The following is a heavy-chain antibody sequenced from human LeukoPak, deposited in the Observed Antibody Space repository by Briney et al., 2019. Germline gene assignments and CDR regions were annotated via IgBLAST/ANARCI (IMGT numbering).Heavy chain of an antibody. CDR2: IWYDGSNK. D-gene: IGHD5-24*01. CDR3: AKEGRWLQSLYYYYYYMDV. J-gene: IGHJ6*03. CDR1: GFTFSSYG. V-gene: IGHV3-33*06. Sequence: PGGSLRLSCAASGFTFSSYGMHWVRQAPGKGLEWVAVIWYDGSNKYYADSVKGRFTISRDNSKNTLYLQTNSVRAEDTAVYYCAKEGRWLQSLYYYYYYMDVWGKGTTVTVSS.